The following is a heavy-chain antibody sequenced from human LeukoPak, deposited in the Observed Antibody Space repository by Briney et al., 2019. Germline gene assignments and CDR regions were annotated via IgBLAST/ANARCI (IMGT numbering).Heavy chain of an antibody. CDR2: INPNSGGT. D-gene: IGHD6-13*01. CDR3: ARAGDGYSSSWYRFAY. V-gene: IGHV1-2*02. Sequence: ASVKVSCKASGYTFTVYYMHWVRQAPGQGLEWMGWINPNSGGTNYAQKFQGRVTMTRDTSISTAYMELRRLRSDDTAVYYCARAGDGYSSSWYRFAYWGQGTLVTVSS. J-gene: IGHJ4*02. CDR1: GYTFTVYY.